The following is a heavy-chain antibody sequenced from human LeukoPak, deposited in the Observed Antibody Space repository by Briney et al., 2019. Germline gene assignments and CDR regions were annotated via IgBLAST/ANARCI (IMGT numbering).Heavy chain of an antibody. Sequence: SETLSLTCTVSGGSISSSSHYWGCIRQPPGKGLEWIGSIYYTGSTYYNPSLKSRVTISVDTSKNQFSLKLSSVTAADTAVYYCATYGYTSGRYFDYWGQGTLVTVSS. J-gene: IGHJ4*02. D-gene: IGHD6-19*01. CDR1: GGSISSSSHY. V-gene: IGHV4-39*01. CDR3: ATYGYTSGRYFDY. CDR2: IYYTGST.